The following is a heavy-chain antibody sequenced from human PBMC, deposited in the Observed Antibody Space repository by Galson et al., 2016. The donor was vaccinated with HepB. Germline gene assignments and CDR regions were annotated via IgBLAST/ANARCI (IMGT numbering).Heavy chain of an antibody. CDR2: MSSPIDNR. D-gene: IGHD3-9*01. CDR1: GFTFSDAA. CDR3: TKDGAYYDILTGDNWFDS. Sequence: SLRLSCAASGFTFSDAAIYWVRQAPGKGLEWVSTMSSPIDNRYYADSVKGRFTISRDNFRSTLYLQMNNLRADDTAVYYCTKDGAYYDILTGDNWFDSWGQGTLVTVSS. V-gene: IGHV3-23*01. J-gene: IGHJ5*01.